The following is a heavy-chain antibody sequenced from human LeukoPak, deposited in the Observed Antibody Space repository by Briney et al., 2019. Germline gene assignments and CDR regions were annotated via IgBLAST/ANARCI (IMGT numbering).Heavy chain of an antibody. V-gene: IGHV1-18*01. Sequence: ASVKVSCKSSGYTFTSYDIIWVRQAPGQGLEWMGWINAYNANTNYAQKLQGRVTMTTDTSTSTVYMELRSLTSEDTAVYYCARSYGSSWSDQYFHHWGQGTLVTVSS. CDR2: INAYNANT. D-gene: IGHD6-13*01. J-gene: IGHJ1*01. CDR1: GYTFTSYD. CDR3: ARSYGSSWSDQYFHH.